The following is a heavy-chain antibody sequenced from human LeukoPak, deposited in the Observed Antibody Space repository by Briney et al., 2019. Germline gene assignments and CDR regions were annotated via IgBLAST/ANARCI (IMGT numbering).Heavy chain of an antibody. D-gene: IGHD3-10*01. CDR2: ISGSGGST. Sequence: GGSLRLSCAASGFTFSSYAMSWVRQAPGKGLEWVSAISGSGGSTYYADSVKGRFTISRDNSKNTLYLQMNSLRAEDTAVYYWAKEPSGLLWCGDAWGKATLATVSS. CDR1: GFTFSSYA. J-gene: IGHJ5*02. V-gene: IGHV3-23*01. CDR3: AKEPSGLLWCGDA.